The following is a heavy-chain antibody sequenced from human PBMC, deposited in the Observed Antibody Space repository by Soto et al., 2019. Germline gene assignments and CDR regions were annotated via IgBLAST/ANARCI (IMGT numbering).Heavy chain of an antibody. D-gene: IGHD3-22*01. V-gene: IGHV1-69*13. CDR3: ARERDTMRDAFDI. CDR1: GGTFSSYA. J-gene: IGHJ3*02. CDR2: IIPIFGTA. Sequence: SVKVSCKASGGTFSSYAISWVRQAPGQGLEWMGGIIPIFGTANYAQKFQGRVTITADESTSTAYMELSSLRSEDTAVYYCARERDTMRDAFDIWGQGTMVTVSS.